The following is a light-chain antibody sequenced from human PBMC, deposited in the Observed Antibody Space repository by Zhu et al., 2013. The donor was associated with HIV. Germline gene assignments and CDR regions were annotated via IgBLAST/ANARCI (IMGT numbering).Light chain of an antibody. V-gene: IGKV3-20*01. J-gene: IGKJ4*01. CDR3: QQYGTSPPT. CDR2: AAT. CDR1: QSIRNSH. Sequence: DIVLTQSPGTLSLSPGERATLSCRASQSIRNSHVAWYQQRPGQAPRLVISAATSRATGITDRFRGSESGTDFTLTIFRLEPEDSAVYYCQQYGTSPPTFGGGTRVEIK.